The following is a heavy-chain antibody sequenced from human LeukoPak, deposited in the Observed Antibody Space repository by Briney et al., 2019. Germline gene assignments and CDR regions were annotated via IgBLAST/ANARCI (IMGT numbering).Heavy chain of an antibody. CDR1: GFTFSSYA. J-gene: IGHJ6*03. V-gene: IGHV3-48*03. D-gene: IGHD5-24*01. Sequence: GGSLRLSCAASGFTFSSYAMSWVRQAPGKGLEWVSYISSSGSTIYYADSVKGRFTISRDNAKNSLYLQMNSLRAEDTAVYYCARERSGYNFIYYYYMDVWGKGTTVTVSS. CDR3: ARERSGYNFIYYYYMDV. CDR2: ISSSGSTI.